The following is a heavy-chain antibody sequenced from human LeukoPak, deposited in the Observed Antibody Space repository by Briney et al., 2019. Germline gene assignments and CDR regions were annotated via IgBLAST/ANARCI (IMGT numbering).Heavy chain of an antibody. V-gene: IGHV5-51*01. J-gene: IGHJ5*02. CDR1: RYSFTSYW. Sequence: GESLKISCKGSRYSFTSYWIGWVRQMPGKGLEWMGIIYPGDSDTRYSPSFQGQVTISADKSISTAYLQWSSLRSEDTAVYYCARVGYYYGSGSRLDWFDPWGQGTLVTVSS. D-gene: IGHD3-10*01. CDR2: IYPGDSDT. CDR3: ARVGYYYGSGSRLDWFDP.